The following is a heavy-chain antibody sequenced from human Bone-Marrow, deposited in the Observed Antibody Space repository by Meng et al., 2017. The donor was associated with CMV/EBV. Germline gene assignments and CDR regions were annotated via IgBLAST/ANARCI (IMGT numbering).Heavy chain of an antibody. J-gene: IGHJ6*02. CDR3: ARHERIWSGYYTDYYYYGMDV. D-gene: IGHD3-3*01. CDR1: GFTFSSYG. V-gene: IGHV3-48*04. CDR2: ISSSGSTI. Sequence: GESLKISCAASGFTFSSYGMHWVRQAPGKGLEWVSYISSSGSTIYYADSVKGRFTISRDNAKNSLYLQMNSLRAEDKAVYYCARHERIWSGYYTDYYYYGMDVWGQGTMVTVSS.